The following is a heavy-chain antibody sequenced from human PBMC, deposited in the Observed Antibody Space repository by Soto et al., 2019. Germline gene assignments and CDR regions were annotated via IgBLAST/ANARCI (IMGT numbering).Heavy chain of an antibody. J-gene: IGHJ4*02. V-gene: IGHV3-7*01. CDR1: GFTFSSDW. Sequence: EVQLVESGGGLVQPGGSLRLSCAASGFTFSSDWMSWVRQAPGKGLEWVANIKQDGSEKYYVDAVKGRFTISRDNDKNSLYLQMNSLRAEDTAVYYCARVRTPFKYYFDYWGQGTLVTVSS. CDR3: ARVRTPFKYYFDY. CDR2: IKQDGSEK.